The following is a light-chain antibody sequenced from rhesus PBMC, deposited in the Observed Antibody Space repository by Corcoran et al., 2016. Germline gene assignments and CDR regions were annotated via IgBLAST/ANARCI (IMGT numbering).Light chain of an antibody. Sequence: QVILTQSPATLSLSPGERATLSCRASQSVSSYLACYQQKPGQAPRLLIYGAASRAPGIPDRSSGSGSGTDFTLTISRLEPEDVGVYHCYQHSGGYSFGQGTKVEIK. CDR3: YQHSGGYS. V-gene: IGKV3-10*01. J-gene: IGKJ2*01. CDR2: GAA. CDR1: QSVSSY.